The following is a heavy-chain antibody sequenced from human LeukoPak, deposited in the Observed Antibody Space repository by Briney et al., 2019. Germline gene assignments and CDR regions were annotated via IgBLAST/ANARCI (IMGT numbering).Heavy chain of an antibody. CDR1: ASTVTSYG. CDR2: ISAYNGNK. Sequence: ASVKVCCSPAASTVTSYGISLGRESPGQGLEWMGGISAYNGNKNYAQKLQGRVTITTDKTTRTAYMELRSLGSDDTAVYYCARGFPLVVVDAFDVWGQGTMVTVSS. V-gene: IGHV1-18*01. J-gene: IGHJ3*01. CDR3: ARGFPLVVVDAFDV. D-gene: IGHD2-15*01.